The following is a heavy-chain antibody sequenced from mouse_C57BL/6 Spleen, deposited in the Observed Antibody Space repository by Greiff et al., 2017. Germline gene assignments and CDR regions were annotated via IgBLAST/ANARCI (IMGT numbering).Heavy chain of an antibody. Sequence: QVQLQQSGAELARPGASVKMSCKASGYTFTSYTMHWVKQRPGQGLEWIGYINPSSGYTKYNQKFKDKATLTADKSSSTAYMQLSSLTSEDSAVYYCASDGYPPMGYWGQGTSVTVSS. V-gene: IGHV1-4*01. CDR1: GYTFTSYT. D-gene: IGHD2-3*01. CDR3: ASDGYPPMGY. CDR2: INPSSGYT. J-gene: IGHJ4*01.